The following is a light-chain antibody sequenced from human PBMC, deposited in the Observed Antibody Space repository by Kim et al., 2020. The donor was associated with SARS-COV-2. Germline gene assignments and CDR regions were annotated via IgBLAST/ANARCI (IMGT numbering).Light chain of an antibody. CDR2: GKN. CDR3: NSRDSSGNLV. Sequence: SSELTQDPAVSVALGQTVRITCQGDSLRSYYASWYQQKPGQAPVLVIYGKNNRPSGIPDRFSGSSSGNTASLPITGAQAEDEADYYCNSRDSSGNLVF. V-gene: IGLV3-19*01. J-gene: IGLJ2*01. CDR1: SLRSYY.